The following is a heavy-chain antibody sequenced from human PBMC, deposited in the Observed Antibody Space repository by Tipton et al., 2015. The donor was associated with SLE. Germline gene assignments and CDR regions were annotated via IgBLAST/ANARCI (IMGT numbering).Heavy chain of an antibody. CDR2: IDYTANP. CDR3: ARSWNDAPPDLGY. V-gene: IGHV4-59*01. J-gene: IGHJ4*02. CDR1: GGSLSSYY. D-gene: IGHD1-1*01. Sequence: TLSLTCTVSGGSLSSYYWSWIRQPAGKGLEWIGNIDYTANPNYSPSLKSRVTISIDTSTNHFSLKLRSVTAADTAVYYCARSWNDAPPDLGYWGQGTLVTVSS.